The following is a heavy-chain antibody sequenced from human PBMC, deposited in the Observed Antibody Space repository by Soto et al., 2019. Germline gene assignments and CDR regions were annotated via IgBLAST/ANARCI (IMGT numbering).Heavy chain of an antibody. Sequence: QVQLVQSGAEVKKPGASVKVSCKASGYTFTSYYMHWVRQAPGQGLEWMGIINPSGGSTSYAQKFQGRVTITRDTSTSTVYMELSSLRSEDTAVYYCARVGGYCSGGSCYPYYYYGMDVWGQGTTVTVSS. CDR3: ARVGGYCSGGSCYPYYYYGMDV. J-gene: IGHJ6*02. CDR1: GYTFTSYY. CDR2: INPSGGST. V-gene: IGHV1-46*01. D-gene: IGHD2-15*01.